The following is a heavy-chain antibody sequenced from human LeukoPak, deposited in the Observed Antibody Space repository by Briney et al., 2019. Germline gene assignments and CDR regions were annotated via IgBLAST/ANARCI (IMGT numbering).Heavy chain of an antibody. CDR2: ISWDGGST. D-gene: IGHD6-19*01. Sequence: GGSLRLSCAASGFTFDDYAMHWVRQAPGEGLEWVSLISWDGGSTYYADSVKGRFTISRDNSKNSLYLQMNSLRAEDTALYYCAKGVGGWYLYYFDYWGQGTLVTVSS. CDR3: AKGVGGWYLYYFDY. V-gene: IGHV3-43D*03. J-gene: IGHJ4*02. CDR1: GFTFDDYA.